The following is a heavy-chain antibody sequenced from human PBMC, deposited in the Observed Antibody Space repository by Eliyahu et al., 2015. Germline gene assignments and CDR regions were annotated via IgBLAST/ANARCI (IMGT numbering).Heavy chain of an antibody. CDR2: INPNSGGT. CDR3: ARDLGFYGSGSYYEEDAFDI. D-gene: IGHD3-10*01. CDR1: GYXFTGXX. J-gene: IGHJ3*02. Sequence: QVQLVQSGAEVKKPGASVKVSCKASGYXFTGXXMXWVRQAPGQGLEWMGWINPNSGGTNYAQKFQGRVTMTRDTSISTAYMELSRLRSDDTAVYYCARDLGFYGSGSYYEEDAFDIWGQGTMVTVSS. V-gene: IGHV1-2*02.